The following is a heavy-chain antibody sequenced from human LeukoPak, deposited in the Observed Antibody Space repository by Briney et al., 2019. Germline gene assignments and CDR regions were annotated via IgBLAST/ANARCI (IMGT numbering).Heavy chain of an antibody. CDR1: VDSRDYHK. CDR2: IYYSGST. J-gene: IGHJ3*01. Sequence: SETLSLTCTVSVDSRDYHKWNWIRQPPGKGLEWLGYIYYSGSTNYNPALKSRVTISVDTSRNQFSLKLNSVTSADTAVYYCAREWSAFDFWGQGTMVTVSS. D-gene: IGHD3-3*01. V-gene: IGHV4-59*11. CDR3: AREWSAFDF.